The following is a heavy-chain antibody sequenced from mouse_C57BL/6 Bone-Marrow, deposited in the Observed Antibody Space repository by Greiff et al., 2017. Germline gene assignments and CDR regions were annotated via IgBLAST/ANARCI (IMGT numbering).Heavy chain of an antibody. J-gene: IGHJ3*01. D-gene: IGHD4-1*01. CDR2: INSDGSST. V-gene: IGHV5-16*01. CDR3: ARGGKTGFAY. Sequence: EVMLVESEGGLVQPGSSMKLSCTASGFTFSDYYMAWVRQVPEKGLEWVANINSDGSSTYYLDSLKSRFIISRDNATNILYLQMSSLKSEDTATYYCARGGKTGFAYWGQGTLVTVSA. CDR1: GFTFSDYY.